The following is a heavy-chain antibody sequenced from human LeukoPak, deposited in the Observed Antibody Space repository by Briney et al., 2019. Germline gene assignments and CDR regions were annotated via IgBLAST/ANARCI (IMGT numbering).Heavy chain of an antibody. D-gene: IGHD1-26*01. CDR3: ARVGVGATDWFDP. J-gene: IGHJ5*02. Sequence: SETLSLTCTVSRGSISSNSYFWGWIRQPPGKGLEWIGSIYYSGSTYYNPSLKSRVTISVDTSKNQFSLKLSSVTAADTAVYYCARVGVGATDWFDPWGQGTLVTVSS. CDR1: RGSISSNSYF. V-gene: IGHV4-39*07. CDR2: IYYSGST.